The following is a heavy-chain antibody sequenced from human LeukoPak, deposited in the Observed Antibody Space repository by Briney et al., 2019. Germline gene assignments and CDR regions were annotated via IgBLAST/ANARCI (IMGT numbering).Heavy chain of an antibody. CDR2: VFSGGST. Sequence: KPSETLSLTCSVSGASIKSHYWSWIRQSPGKGLEWIGYVFSGGSTNYNPSLRSRVTMSLDTSRDQFSLRLSSVTAADTAIYYCASRPADTTWYGVLDYWSQGTLVTVSS. V-gene: IGHV4-59*11. CDR3: ASRPADTTWYGVLDY. CDR1: GASIKSHY. J-gene: IGHJ4*02. D-gene: IGHD3-10*01.